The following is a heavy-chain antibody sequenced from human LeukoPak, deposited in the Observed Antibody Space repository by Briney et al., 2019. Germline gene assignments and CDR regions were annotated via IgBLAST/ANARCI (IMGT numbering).Heavy chain of an antibody. CDR2: VSGGGGGT. J-gene: IGHJ4*02. Sequence: SWGSLRLSCAASGFIFNTYTMNWVRQAPGKGLEWVSAVSGGGGGTYYADFVKGRFTISRDNSKNTLYPQMNSLRAEDTAAYYCAKGTERYREVSSFDYWGQGTLVAVSS. CDR1: GFIFNTYT. CDR3: AKGTERYREVSSFDY. V-gene: IGHV3-23*01. D-gene: IGHD3-10*01.